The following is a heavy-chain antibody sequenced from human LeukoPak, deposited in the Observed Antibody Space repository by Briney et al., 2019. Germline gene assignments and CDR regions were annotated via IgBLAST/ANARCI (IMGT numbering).Heavy chain of an antibody. D-gene: IGHD6-19*01. CDR3: ARHGGGWYGDAFDI. CDR1: GGSISSYY. V-gene: IGHV4-4*09. Sequence: SETLSLTCTVSGGSISSYYWSWIRQPPGKGLEWNGYIYTSGSTNYNPSLKSRVTISVDTSKNQFSLKLSSVTAADTAVYYCARHGGGWYGDAFDIWGQGTMVTVSS. J-gene: IGHJ3*02. CDR2: IYTSGST.